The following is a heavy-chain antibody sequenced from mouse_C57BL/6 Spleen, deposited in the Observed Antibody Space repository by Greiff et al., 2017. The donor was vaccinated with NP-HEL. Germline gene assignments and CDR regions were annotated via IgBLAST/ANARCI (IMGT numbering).Heavy chain of an antibody. CDR3: ARWVYFDY. CDR2: INPSSGYT. V-gene: IGHV1-4*01. CDR1: GYTFTSYT. Sequence: QVQLKESGAELARPGASVKMSCKASGYTFTSYTMHWVKQTPGQGLEWIGYINPSSGYTKYNQKFKDKATLTADKSSSTAYMQLSSLTSEDSAVYYCARWVYFDYWGQGTTLTVSS. J-gene: IGHJ2*01.